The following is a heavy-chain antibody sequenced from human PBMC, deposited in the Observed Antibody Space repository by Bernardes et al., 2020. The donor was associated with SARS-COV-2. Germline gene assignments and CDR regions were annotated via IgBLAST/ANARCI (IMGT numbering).Heavy chain of an antibody. J-gene: IGHJ4*02. CDR3: ASKLFDDSRGY. V-gene: IGHV3-21*01. CDR1: GFTFSNYA. D-gene: IGHD3-22*01. Sequence: GSLRLSCAASGFTFSNYAMNWVRQAPGKGLEWVSSISSSSTSIYYADSVKGRFTISRDNAENSLYLQMNSLRAEDTALYYCASKLFDDSRGYWGQGTLVTVSS. CDR2: ISSSSTSI.